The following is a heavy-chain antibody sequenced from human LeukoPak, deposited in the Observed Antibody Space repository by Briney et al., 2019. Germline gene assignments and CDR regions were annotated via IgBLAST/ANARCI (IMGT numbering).Heavy chain of an antibody. V-gene: IGHV4-39*07. J-gene: IGHJ6*03. Sequence: SETPSLTCTVSGGSISSSSYYWGWIRQPPGKGLEWIGSVYYSGGTYSNPSLKSRVTISADTSKNQFSLKLSSVTAADTALYYCARCITGTTVFYYYYYMDVWGKRTTVTVSS. CDR2: VYYSGGT. D-gene: IGHD1-7*01. CDR1: GGSISSSSYY. CDR3: ARCITGTTVFYYYYYMDV.